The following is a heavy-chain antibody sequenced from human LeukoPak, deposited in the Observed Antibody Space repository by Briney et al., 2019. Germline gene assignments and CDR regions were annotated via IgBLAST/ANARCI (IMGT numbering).Heavy chain of an antibody. CDR1: GFTFSSYA. Sequence: GGSLRLSCAASGFTFSSYAMHWVRQAPGKGLEWAAVISYDGSNKYNADSVKGLVTITRNNSKNTLYLQMNSLRAEDTAVYYGARGVAAPPYDAIASWGQ. J-gene: IGHJ3*02. CDR3: ARGVAAPPYDAIAS. D-gene: IGHD6-13*01. CDR2: ISYDGSNK. V-gene: IGHV3-30*04.